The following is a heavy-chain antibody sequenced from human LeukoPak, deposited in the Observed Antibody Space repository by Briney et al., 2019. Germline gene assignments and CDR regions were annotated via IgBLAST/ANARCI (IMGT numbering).Heavy chain of an antibody. CDR3: ARAPSNYRRGLFDY. V-gene: IGHV3-66*01. Sequence: GGSLRLSCAASGFTVSSNYMSWVRQAPGKGLEWVSVIYSGGSTYYADSVKGRFTISRDNSKNTLYLQMNSLRAEDTAVYYCARAPSNYRRGLFDYWGQGTLVTVSS. J-gene: IGHJ4*02. D-gene: IGHD5-24*01. CDR2: IYSGGST. CDR1: GFTVSSNY.